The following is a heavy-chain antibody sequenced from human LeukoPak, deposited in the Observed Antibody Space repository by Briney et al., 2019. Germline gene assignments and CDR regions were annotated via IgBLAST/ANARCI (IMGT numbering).Heavy chain of an antibody. CDR2: FYPEDGET. J-gene: IGHJ6*02. V-gene: IGHV1-24*01. CDR1: GYTLTELS. Sequence: ASVKVSCKVSGYTLTELSMHWVRQAPGTGLEWMGGFYPEDGETIYAQKFQGSVTMTEDTSTDTAYMELSSLRSEDTAVYYCATDGIAAAPRYYYYGMDVWGQGTTVTVSS. CDR3: ATDGIAAAPRYYYYGMDV. D-gene: IGHD6-13*01.